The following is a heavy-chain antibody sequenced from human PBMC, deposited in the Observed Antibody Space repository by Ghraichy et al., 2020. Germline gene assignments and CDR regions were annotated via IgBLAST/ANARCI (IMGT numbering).Heavy chain of an antibody. Sequence: SGPTLVKPTQTLTLTCTFSGFSLSATGVGVGWIRQPPGKALEWLALIFYNDEERYNPSLNSRLNIAKDTSKSYVVLTMTNMDPVDTATYYCAHEGYGSDNWFDAWGQGILVTVSS. CDR1: GFSLSATGVG. CDR2: IFYNDEE. CDR3: AHEGYGSDNWFDA. J-gene: IGHJ5*02. D-gene: IGHD2-8*02. V-gene: IGHV2-5*01.